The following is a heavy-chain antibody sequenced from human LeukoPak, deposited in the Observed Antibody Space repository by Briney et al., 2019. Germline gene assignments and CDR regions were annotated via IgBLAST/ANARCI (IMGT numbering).Heavy chain of an antibody. Sequence: SETLSLTCAVSGYSISSGYYWCWIRQPPGKGLEWIGSIYHSGSTYYNPSLKSRVTISVDTSKNQFSLKLSSVTAADTAMYYCARAPRFLEWPRPRNWFDPWGQGTLVTVSS. V-gene: IGHV4-38-2*01. CDR2: IYHSGST. CDR3: ARAPRFLEWPRPRNWFDP. CDR1: GYSISSGYY. J-gene: IGHJ5*02. D-gene: IGHD3-3*01.